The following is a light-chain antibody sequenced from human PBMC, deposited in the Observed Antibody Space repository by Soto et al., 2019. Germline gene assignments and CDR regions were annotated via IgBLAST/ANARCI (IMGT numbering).Light chain of an antibody. V-gene: IGKV1-27*01. CDR3: QKYNSAPPLT. CDR2: AAS. CDR1: QSISSY. Sequence: DIQMTQSPSSLSASVGDRVTITCRASQSISSYLAWYQQKPGKVPTLLIYAASTLQSGVPSRFSGSGSGTDFILTISSLQPDDVATYYCQKYNSAPPLTFGGGTKVDIK. J-gene: IGKJ4*01.